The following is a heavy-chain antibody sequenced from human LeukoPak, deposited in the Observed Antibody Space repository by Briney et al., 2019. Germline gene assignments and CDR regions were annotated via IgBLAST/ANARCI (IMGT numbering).Heavy chain of an antibody. D-gene: IGHD6-13*01. J-gene: IGHJ4*02. Sequence: PSETLSLTCTVSGGSISSSSYYWGWIRQPPGKGLEWIESIYYSGSSGTTYYSPSLKSRVTISVDTSKNQFSLKLSSVTAADTAVYYCARITSSWRDYWGQGTLVTVSS. CDR3: ARITSSWRDY. CDR2: IYYSGSSGTT. CDR1: GGSISSSSYY. V-gene: IGHV4-39*01.